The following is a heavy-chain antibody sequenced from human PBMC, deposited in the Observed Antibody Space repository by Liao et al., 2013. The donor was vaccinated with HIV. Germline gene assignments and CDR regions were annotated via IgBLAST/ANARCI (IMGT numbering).Heavy chain of an antibody. CDR2: IYSSGNT. V-gene: IGHV4-4*07. J-gene: IGHJ3*02. Sequence: QVQLQESGPGLVKPSETLSLTCAVSAGSINNHYWNWIRQPAGRGLEWIGRIYSSGNTNYNPSLKSRVTMSVDTSKNQFSLKLSSVTAADTAVYYCAARITISGVAIPHALDIWGQGTVVTVSS. CDR1: AGSINNHY. D-gene: IGHD3-3*01. CDR3: AARITISGVAIPHALDI.